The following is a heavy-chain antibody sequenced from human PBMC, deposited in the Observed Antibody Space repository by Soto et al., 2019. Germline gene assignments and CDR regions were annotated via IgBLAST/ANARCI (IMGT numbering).Heavy chain of an antibody. V-gene: IGHV1-8*01. CDR1: GYTFTTYD. CDR3: ARGVDAGVDV. D-gene: IGHD1-1*01. Sequence: QVQLVQSGAEVTKPGASVKVSCKASGYTFTTYDINWVRQATGQGLEWLGWMSPNSGATGYAQKLQGRVTMTRDTSMTTAYMELSNLRSEDTAMYYCARGVDAGVDVWGQGNTVTVSS. CDR2: MSPNSGAT. J-gene: IGHJ6*02.